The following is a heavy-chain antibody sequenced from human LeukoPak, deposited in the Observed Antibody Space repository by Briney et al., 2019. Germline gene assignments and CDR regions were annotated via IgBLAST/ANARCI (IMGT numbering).Heavy chain of an antibody. CDR1: GFTFSSYG. CDR3: AKELLGEYSYGLDY. V-gene: IGHV3-30*02. CDR2: IRYDGSNK. D-gene: IGHD5-18*01. J-gene: IGHJ4*02. Sequence: AGGSLRLSCAASGFTFSSYGMHWVRQAPGKGLEWVAFIRYDGSNKYYADSVKGRFTISRDNSKNTLYLQMNSLRAEDTAVYYCAKELLGEYSYGLDYWGQGTLVTVSS.